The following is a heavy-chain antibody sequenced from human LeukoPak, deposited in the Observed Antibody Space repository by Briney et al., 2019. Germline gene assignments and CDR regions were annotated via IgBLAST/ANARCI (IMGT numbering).Heavy chain of an antibody. CDR3: AKTQAAVGKAWFDP. CDR1: GFTFSSYG. D-gene: IGHD6-13*01. CDR2: IGGSGGST. V-gene: IGHV3-23*01. Sequence: GGSLRLSCAASGFTFSSYGMSWVRQAPGKGLEWVSAIGGSGGSTYYADSVKGRFTISRDNSKNTLYLQMNSLRAEDMAVYYCAKTQAAVGKAWFDPWGQGTLVTVFS. J-gene: IGHJ5*02.